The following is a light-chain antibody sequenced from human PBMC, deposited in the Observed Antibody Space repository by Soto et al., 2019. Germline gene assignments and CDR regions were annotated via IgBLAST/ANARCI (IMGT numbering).Light chain of an antibody. J-gene: IGKJ2*01. Sequence: DIVMTQSPLSLPVTPGEPASISCRSSRSLLHSNGYNYLDWYLQKPGQSPQLLIYLGSNRASGVPDRFSGSGSGTDFTLKISRVEAEDVGVHYCMQALQTPLFGQGTKLEIK. CDR1: RSLLHSNGYNY. CDR3: MQALQTPL. CDR2: LGS. V-gene: IGKV2-28*01.